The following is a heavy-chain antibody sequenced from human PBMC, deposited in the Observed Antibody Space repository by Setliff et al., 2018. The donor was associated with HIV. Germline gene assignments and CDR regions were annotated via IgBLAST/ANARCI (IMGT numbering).Heavy chain of an antibody. CDR3: ARPTASYSSSWDSWYFDL. D-gene: IGHD6-13*01. Sequence: PSETLSLTCTVSSGSISGDNWWSWVRQPPGKGLEWIGEIYHRGSTNYNPSLKSRVTISVDTSKNQFSLRLSSVTAADTAVYYCARPTASYSSSWDSWYFDLWGRGTLVTVSS. CDR2: IYHRGST. CDR1: SGSISGDNW. V-gene: IGHV4-4*02. J-gene: IGHJ2*01.